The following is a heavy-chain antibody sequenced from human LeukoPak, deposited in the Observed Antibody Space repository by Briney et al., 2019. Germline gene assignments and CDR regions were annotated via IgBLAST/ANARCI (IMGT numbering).Heavy chain of an antibody. J-gene: IGHJ4*02. D-gene: IGHD1-26*01. CDR3: AKDLGARPVGAGDY. V-gene: IGHV3-23*01. CDR2: IGGSGGST. CDR1: GFTFSSFA. Sequence: PGGSLRLSCAASGFTFSSFAMNWVRQAPGKGLEWVSTIGGSGGSTYFADSVKGRFTISRDNSKNTLYLQMNSLRAEDTAVYYCAKDLGARPVGAGDYWGQGTLVTVSS.